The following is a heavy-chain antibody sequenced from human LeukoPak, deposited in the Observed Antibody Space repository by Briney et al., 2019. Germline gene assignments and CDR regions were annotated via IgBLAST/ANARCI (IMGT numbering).Heavy chain of an antibody. D-gene: IGHD1-14*01. CDR2: ISYSGST. J-gene: IGHJ4*02. V-gene: IGHV4-39*02. CDR1: GGSNTSSPYY. CDR3: SRRPDGTSQFDY. Sequence: SETLSLTCTVSGGSNTSSPYYWAWIRQPPGKGLEWIGTISYSGSTYYYPSLKSRVTISVDTSKNHFSLKLSSVTAADTAIYYCSRRPDGTSQFDYWGQGTLVTVSS.